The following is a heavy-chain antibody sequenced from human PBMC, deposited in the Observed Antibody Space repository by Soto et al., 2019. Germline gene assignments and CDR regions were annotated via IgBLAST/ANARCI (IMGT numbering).Heavy chain of an antibody. V-gene: IGHV4-39*01. J-gene: IGHJ4*02. Sequence: SEALSLTYSVSDLYSRNRDYYWVWHRQPRGKGLDWVGNIYYSGSTFYNPSLRSRVTLSVDTSKNQFSLRLNSVTVADTAVYFCAGFVVPASRNSDFDYWGQGTLVTVSS. D-gene: IGHD2-15*01. CDR2: IYYSGST. CDR3: AGFVVPASRNSDFDY. CDR1: DLYSRNRDYY.